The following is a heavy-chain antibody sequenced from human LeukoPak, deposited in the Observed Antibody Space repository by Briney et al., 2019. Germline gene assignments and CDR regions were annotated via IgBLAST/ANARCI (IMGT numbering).Heavy chain of an antibody. J-gene: IGHJ4*02. D-gene: IGHD6-19*01. Sequence: GGSLRLSCAASGFTFSDYYMSWIRQAPGKGLEWVSVIYSGGSTYYADSVKGRFTISRDNSKNTLYLQMNSLTAEDTAVYYCASKIYSSGWYWDYWGQGTLVTVSS. CDR1: GFTFSDYY. CDR3: ASKIYSSGWYWDY. V-gene: IGHV3-66*01. CDR2: IYSGGST.